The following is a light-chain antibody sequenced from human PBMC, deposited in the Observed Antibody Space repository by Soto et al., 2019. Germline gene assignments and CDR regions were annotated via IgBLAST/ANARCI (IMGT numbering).Light chain of an antibody. CDR2: GAS. CDR1: QSVSSSY. V-gene: IGKV3-20*01. J-gene: IGKJ2*01. CDR3: QKYGSSPYT. Sequence: EIVLTQSPGTLSLSPGERATLSCTASQSVSSSYLAGYQQKPGQAPRILIYGASSRATGIPDRFSGSGSGPAFPLTTSRLKPEDFAVFYCQKYGSSPYTFGQGTKLEIK.